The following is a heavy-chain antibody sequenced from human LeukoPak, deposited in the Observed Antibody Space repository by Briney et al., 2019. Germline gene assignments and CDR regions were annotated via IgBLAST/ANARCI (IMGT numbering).Heavy chain of an antibody. D-gene: IGHD3-10*02. CDR3: ARLSGGASTLCEFFYYYMDV. J-gene: IGHJ6*03. CDR1: GYTFSGYY. Sequence: ASVKVSCKASGYTFSGYYMHWVRRAPGQGLEWMGWMNPNSSATTLAQKFQGRVTMTRDTSTSTAYMDLSSLRSDDTAVYYCARLSGGASTLCEFFYYYMDVWGEGTTVIVSS. CDR2: MNPNSSAT. V-gene: IGHV1-2*02.